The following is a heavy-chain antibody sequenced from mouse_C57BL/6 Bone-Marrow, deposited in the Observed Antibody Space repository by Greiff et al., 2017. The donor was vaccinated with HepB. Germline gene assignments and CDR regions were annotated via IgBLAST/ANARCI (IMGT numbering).Heavy chain of an antibody. CDR1: GFTFSSYA. CDR2: ISDGGSYT. D-gene: IGHD1-1*01. CDR3: ASHISFDY. Sequence: EVMLVESGGGLVKPGGSLKLSCSASGFTFSSYAMSWVRQTLEKRLEWVATISDGGSYTYYPDNVKGRFTISRDNAKNNLYLQMSHLKSEDTAMYYCASHISFDYWGQGTTLTVSS. J-gene: IGHJ2*01. V-gene: IGHV5-4*03.